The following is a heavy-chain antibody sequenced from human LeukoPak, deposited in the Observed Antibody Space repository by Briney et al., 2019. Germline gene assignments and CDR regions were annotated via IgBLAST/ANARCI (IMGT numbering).Heavy chain of an antibody. V-gene: IGHV4-59*01. CDR3: ARGGAYLFDY. CDR2: IYYSGST. Sequence: PSETLSLTCTVSGGSISSYYWSWIRQPPGQGLEWSGYIYYSGSTNYNPSLKSRVTISVDTSKNQFSLKLSSVTAADTAVYYCARGGAYLFDYWGQGTLVTVSS. CDR1: GGSISSYY. D-gene: IGHD3-16*01. J-gene: IGHJ4*02.